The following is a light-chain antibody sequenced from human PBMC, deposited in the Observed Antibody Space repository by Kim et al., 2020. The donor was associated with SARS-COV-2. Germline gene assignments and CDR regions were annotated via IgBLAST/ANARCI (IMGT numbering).Light chain of an antibody. V-gene: IGKV1-27*01. CDR1: LGIRDY. J-gene: IGKJ1*01. Sequence: DTQMTQSPSSLSASVGDRVTITCRASLGIRDYLAWYQQKPGEVPKLLIYDASTLQSGVPLRFSGSGSGTDFTLTISNLQPEDVATYFCQKYDSAPWTFGQGTKVDIK. CDR3: QKYDSAPWT. CDR2: DAS.